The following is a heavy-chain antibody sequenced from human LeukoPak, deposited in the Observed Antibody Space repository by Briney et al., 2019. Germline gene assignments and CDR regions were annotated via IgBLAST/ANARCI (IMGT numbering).Heavy chain of an antibody. Sequence: PGGSLRLSCAASGFSFSSYAMSWVRQALGKELEWVSSISGSGDNTYYAESVKGRFTISRDNSKNTLFLQMNSLRAEDTAVFYCAKRSGYTTGWFFDFWGQGTLVTVSS. CDR1: GFSFSSYA. V-gene: IGHV3-23*01. CDR2: ISGSGDNT. D-gene: IGHD6-19*01. J-gene: IGHJ4*02. CDR3: AKRSGYTTGWFFDF.